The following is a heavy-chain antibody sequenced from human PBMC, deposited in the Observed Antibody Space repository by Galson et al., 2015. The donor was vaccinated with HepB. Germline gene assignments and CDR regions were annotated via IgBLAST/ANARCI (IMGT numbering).Heavy chain of an antibody. Sequence: CAISGDSVSSNSAAWNRIRQSPSRGLEWLGRTYYRSKWYNDYAVSVKSRITVNPDTSKNQFSLQLNSVTPEDTAVYYCAGQRDGYPNSWGQGTLVTVSS. CDR3: AGQRDGYPNS. V-gene: IGHV6-1*01. D-gene: IGHD5-24*01. J-gene: IGHJ4*02. CDR1: GDSVSSNSAA. CDR2: TYYRSKWYN.